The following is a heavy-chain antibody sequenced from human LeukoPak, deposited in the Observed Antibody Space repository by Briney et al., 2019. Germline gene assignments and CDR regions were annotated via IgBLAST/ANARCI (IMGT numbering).Heavy chain of an antibody. CDR2: IYYSGST. J-gene: IGHJ4*01. CDR1: GGSISSHY. D-gene: IGHD1-26*01. V-gene: IGHV4-59*11. Sequence: SETLSLTCTVSGGSISSHYWSWIRQPPGKGLEWIGYIYYSGSTNYNPSLKSRVTISVDTSKNQFSLKLSSVTAADTAVYYCARTGELFDFDYWGHGTLVTVSS. CDR3: ARTGELFDFDY.